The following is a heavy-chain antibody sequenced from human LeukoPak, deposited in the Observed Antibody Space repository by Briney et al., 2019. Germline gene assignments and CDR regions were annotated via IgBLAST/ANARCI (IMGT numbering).Heavy chain of an antibody. Sequence: GRSLRLSCAASGFTFSSYGMYWVRQAPGKGLEWVAVISFDGSNKYYADSVRGRFTVSRDNSKDTLYLQMNSLRAEDTAVYYCAKDEIGAVAGLLDYWGQGILVTVSS. V-gene: IGHV3-30*18. J-gene: IGHJ4*02. D-gene: IGHD6-19*01. CDR3: AKDEIGAVAGLLDY. CDR1: GFTFSSYG. CDR2: ISFDGSNK.